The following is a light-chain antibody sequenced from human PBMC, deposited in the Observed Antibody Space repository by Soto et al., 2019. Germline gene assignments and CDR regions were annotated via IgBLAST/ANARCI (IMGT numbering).Light chain of an antibody. J-gene: IGKJ2*01. CDR1: QSISSW. CDR3: QQYNTYSGYT. Sequence: DIQMTQSPSTLSASVGDRVTITCRASQSISSWVAWYQQKPGKAPKLLIYDASSLKSGVPSRFSGSGSGTEFNLTIRRLQPDDFATYYCQQYNTYSGYTFGQGTKLEIK. CDR2: DAS. V-gene: IGKV1-5*01.